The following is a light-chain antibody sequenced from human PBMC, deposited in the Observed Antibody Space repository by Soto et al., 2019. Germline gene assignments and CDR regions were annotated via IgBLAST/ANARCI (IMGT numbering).Light chain of an antibody. V-gene: IGKV1-33*01. CDR1: QGVGDY. Sequence: DIQMTQSPSSLSASVGDRVTITCRASQGVGDYLLWYQQRPGTAPNLLIYAASNLGRGVPSRFSGSGSGTNFTLTISSLQPEEIATYYCQQYDKTPHTFGQGTKLETK. CDR3: QQYDKTPHT. J-gene: IGKJ2*01. CDR2: AAS.